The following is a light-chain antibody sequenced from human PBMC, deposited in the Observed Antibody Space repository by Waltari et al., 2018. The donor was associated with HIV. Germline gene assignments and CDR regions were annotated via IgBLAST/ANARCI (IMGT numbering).Light chain of an antibody. CDR1: PSISSW. Sequence: DIQLTQSPSTLSASVGDRVTITCRASPSISSWLAWYQQKPGKAPKLLIYKASSLESGVPSRFSGSGSGTEFTLTISSLQPDDFGTYYCQQYNSYSWTFGQGTKVEIK. V-gene: IGKV1-5*03. J-gene: IGKJ1*01. CDR3: QQYNSYSWT. CDR2: KAS.